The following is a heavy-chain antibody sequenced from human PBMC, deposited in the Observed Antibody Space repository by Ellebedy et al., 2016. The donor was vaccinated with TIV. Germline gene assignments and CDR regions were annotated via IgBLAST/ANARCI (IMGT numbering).Heavy chain of an antibody. Sequence: MPSETLSLTCTVSGGSISSSSYYWGWIRQPPGKGLEWIGSIYYSGSTYYNPSLKSRVTISVDTSKNQFSLNLSSVTAEDTAVYYCARGRGGYNSGWKYGMDVWGQGTTVTVSS. V-gene: IGHV4-39*01. CDR1: GGSISSSSYY. CDR3: ARGRGGYNSGWKYGMDV. CDR2: IYYSGST. D-gene: IGHD6-19*01. J-gene: IGHJ6*02.